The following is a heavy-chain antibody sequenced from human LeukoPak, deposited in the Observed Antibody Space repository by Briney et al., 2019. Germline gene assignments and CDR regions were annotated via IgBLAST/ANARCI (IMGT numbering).Heavy chain of an antibody. Sequence: SETLSFTFTVPDGSIRTSYWSWSRRPPGKALEWLGYIYNSGSTNYNPSLKSRVTISVDTSKNQFSLKLSSVTAADTAVYYCARQRSESDDAFEIWGQGTMVTVAS. J-gene: IGHJ3*02. V-gene: IGHV4-59*08. CDR1: DGSIRTSY. D-gene: IGHD3-10*01. CDR2: IYNSGST. CDR3: ARQRSESDDAFEI.